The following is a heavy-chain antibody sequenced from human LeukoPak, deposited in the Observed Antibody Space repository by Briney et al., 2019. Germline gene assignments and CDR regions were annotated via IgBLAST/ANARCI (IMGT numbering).Heavy chain of an antibody. Sequence: SETLSLTCAVSGYSISSGYYWGWIRQPPGKGLEWIGSIYHSGSTYYNPSLKSRVTISVNTSKNQFSLKLSSVTAADTAVYYCARHSSGWSIDFVIWGQGTMVTVSS. D-gene: IGHD6-19*01. CDR1: GYSISSGYY. CDR2: IYHSGST. J-gene: IGHJ3*02. CDR3: ARHSSGWSIDFVI. V-gene: IGHV4-38-2*01.